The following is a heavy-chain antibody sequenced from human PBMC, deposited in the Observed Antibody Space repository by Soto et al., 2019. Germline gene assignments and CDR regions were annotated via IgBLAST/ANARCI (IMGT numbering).Heavy chain of an antibody. CDR3: ARQMCSSTSCYTGGFDY. J-gene: IGHJ4*02. CDR2: IDPSDSYT. V-gene: IGHV5-10-1*01. CDR1: GYSFTSYW. D-gene: IGHD2-2*02. Sequence: PGESLKISCNGSGYSFTSYWISWVRQMPGKGLEWMGRIDPSDSYTNYSPSFQGHVTISADKSISTAYLQWSSLKASDTAMYYCARQMCSSTSCYTGGFDYWGQGTLVTVSS.